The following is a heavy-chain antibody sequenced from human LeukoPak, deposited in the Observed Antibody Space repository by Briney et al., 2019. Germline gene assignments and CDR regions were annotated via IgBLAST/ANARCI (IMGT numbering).Heavy chain of an antibody. V-gene: IGHV3-23*01. CDR2: ISVSVGNT. CDR1: GFTFSSYA. D-gene: IGHD2-2*01. J-gene: IGHJ4*02. Sequence: GGSLRLSCAASGFTFSSYAMSWVRQAPGKGLEWVSAISVSVGNTYYADSVKGRFTISRDNSKSTLYLQMNSLRAEDTAVYYCAKFSRSYCSSTSCSKYFDYWGQGILVTVSS. CDR3: AKFSRSYCSSTSCSKYFDY.